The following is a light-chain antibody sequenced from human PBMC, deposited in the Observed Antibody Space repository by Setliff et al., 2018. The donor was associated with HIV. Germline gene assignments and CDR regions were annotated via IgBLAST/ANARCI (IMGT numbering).Light chain of an antibody. CDR3: GTWDFSLTAYV. CDR2: DDY. CDR1: SSNIGNNY. V-gene: IGLV1-51*01. J-gene: IGLJ1*01. Sequence: QSVLTQPPSVVAAPGQTVTISCSGSSSNIGNNYVSWYQQLPETAPQLLIYDDYKRPSGIPDRFSGSKSGTSATLDITGLQTGDEADYYCGTWDFSLTAYVFGTGTKVTVL.